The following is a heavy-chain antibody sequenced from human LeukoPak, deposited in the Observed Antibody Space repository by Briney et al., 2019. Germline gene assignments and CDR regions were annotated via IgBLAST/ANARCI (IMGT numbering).Heavy chain of an antibody. D-gene: IGHD4-17*01. CDR3: ARAYGSDYYMDV. CDR2: IIPIFGTA. V-gene: IGHV1-69*06. Sequence: GASVKVSGKASGGTFSSYAISWVRQAPGQGLEWMGGIIPIFGTANYAQKFQGRVTITADKSTSTAYMELSSLRSEDTAVYYCARAYGSDYYMDVWGKGTTVTVSS. J-gene: IGHJ6*03. CDR1: GGTFSSYA.